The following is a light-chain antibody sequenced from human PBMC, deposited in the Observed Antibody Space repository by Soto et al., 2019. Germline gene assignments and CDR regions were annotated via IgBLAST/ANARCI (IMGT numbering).Light chain of an antibody. V-gene: IGKV3-20*01. J-gene: IGKJ1*01. Sequence: EIVLTQSPGTLSLSPGERATLSCRASQSVSSSYLAWYQQKTGQAPRLLIYGAASRATGIPDRFSGSGSGTDFTLTISRLEPEEFAVYCCQQYGSSPPTFGQGTKVEIK. CDR1: QSVSSSY. CDR2: GAA. CDR3: QQYGSSPPT.